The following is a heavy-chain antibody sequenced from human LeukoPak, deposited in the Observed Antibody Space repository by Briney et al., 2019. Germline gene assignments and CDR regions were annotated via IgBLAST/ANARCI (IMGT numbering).Heavy chain of an antibody. CDR3: ARVYGFRYNWNETYYYYMDV. V-gene: IGHV1-18*01. CDR2: ISAYNGNT. CDR1: GYTFTSYG. D-gene: IGHD1-1*01. J-gene: IGHJ6*03. Sequence: ASVKVSCKASGYTFTSYGISWVRQAPGQGLEWMGWISAYNGNTNYAQKLQGRVTMTTDTSTSTAYMELRSLRSEDTAVYYCARVYGFRYNWNETYYYYMDVWGKGTTVTVSS.